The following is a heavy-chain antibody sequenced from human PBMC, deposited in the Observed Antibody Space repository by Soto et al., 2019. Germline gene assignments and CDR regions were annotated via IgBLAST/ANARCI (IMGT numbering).Heavy chain of an antibody. CDR3: ARPGGMNYDILTGYFDY. J-gene: IGHJ4*02. V-gene: IGHV3-7*01. CDR2: IKQDGSEK. CDR1: GFTFSSYW. D-gene: IGHD3-9*01. Sequence: GGSLRLSCAASGFTFSSYWMSWVRQAPGKGLEWVANIKQDGSEKYYVDSVKGRFTISRDNAKNLLYLQMNSLRAEDTAVYYCARPGGMNYDILTGYFDYWGQGTLVTVSS.